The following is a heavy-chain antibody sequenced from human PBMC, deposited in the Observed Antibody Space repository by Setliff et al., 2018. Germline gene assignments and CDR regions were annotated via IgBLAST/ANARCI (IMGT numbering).Heavy chain of an antibody. D-gene: IGHD5-18*01. CDR1: GGSFSGYY. CDR2: INHSGST. J-gene: IGHJ4*02. V-gene: IGHV4-34*01. Sequence: KSSETLSLTCAVYGGSFSGYYWSWIRQPPGKGLEWIGEINHSGSTNYNPSLKSRVTISVDTSKNQFSLKVSSVTAADTAVYYCARGRIQLWKYYFDYWGQGTLVTVSS. CDR3: ARGRIQLWKYYFDY.